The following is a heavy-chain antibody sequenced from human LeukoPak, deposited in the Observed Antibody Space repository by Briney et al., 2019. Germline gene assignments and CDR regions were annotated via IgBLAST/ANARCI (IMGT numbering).Heavy chain of an antibody. D-gene: IGHD4-23*01. J-gene: IGHJ4*02. V-gene: IGHV3-64*01. CDR1: GFTFSSYA. CDR2: ISSNGGST. CDR3: ARVGYGGTHFDY. Sequence: GGSLRLSCAASGFTFSSYAMYWVRQAPGKGLEYVSAISSNGGSTYYASSVKGRFTISRDNSKNTLYLQMGSLRAEDMAVYYCARVGYGGTHFDYWGQGTLVTVSS.